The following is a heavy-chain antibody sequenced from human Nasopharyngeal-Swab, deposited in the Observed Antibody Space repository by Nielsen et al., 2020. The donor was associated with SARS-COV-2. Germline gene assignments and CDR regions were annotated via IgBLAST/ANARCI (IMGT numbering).Heavy chain of an antibody. CDR1: GFTFSSYA. CDR2: ISGSGGST. CDR3: AKEVEAFDI. D-gene: IGHD1-1*01. Sequence: GESLKISCAASGFTFSSYAMSWVRQAPGKGLEWVSAISGSGGSTYYADSVKGRFTISRDNSKDTLYLQMNSLRAEDTAVYYCAKEVEAFDIWGQGTMVTVSS. V-gene: IGHV3-23*01. J-gene: IGHJ3*02.